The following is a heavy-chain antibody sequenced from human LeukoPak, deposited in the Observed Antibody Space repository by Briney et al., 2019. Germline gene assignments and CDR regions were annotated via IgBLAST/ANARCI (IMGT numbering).Heavy chain of an antibody. Sequence: SETLSLTCAVSGYSISSGYYWGWIRQPPGKGLEWIGSIYHSGSTYYNPSLKSRVTISVDTSKNQFSLKLSSVTAADTAVYYCARLNVLVVPAAIPIPFDPWGQGTLVTVSS. J-gene: IGHJ5*02. CDR2: IYHSGST. CDR3: ARLNVLVVPAAIPIPFDP. CDR1: GYSISSGYY. V-gene: IGHV4-38-2*01. D-gene: IGHD2-2*02.